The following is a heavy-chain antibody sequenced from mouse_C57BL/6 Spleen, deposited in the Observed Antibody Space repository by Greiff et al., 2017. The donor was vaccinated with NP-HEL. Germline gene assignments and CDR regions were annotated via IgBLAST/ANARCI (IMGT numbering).Heavy chain of an antibody. Sequence: QVQLKQSGPELVKPGASVKISCKASGYAFSSSWMNWVKQRPGKGLEWIGRIYPGDGDTNYNGKFKGKATLTADKSSSTAYMQLSSLTSEDSAVYFCARVPMVTTRYYAMDYWGQGTSVTVSS. CDR1: GYAFSSSW. CDR2: IYPGDGDT. CDR3: ARVPMVTTRYYAMDY. D-gene: IGHD2-2*01. J-gene: IGHJ4*01. V-gene: IGHV1-82*01.